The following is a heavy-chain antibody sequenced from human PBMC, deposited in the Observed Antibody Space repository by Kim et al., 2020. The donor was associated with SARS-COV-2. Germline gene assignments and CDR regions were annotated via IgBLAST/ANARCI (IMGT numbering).Heavy chain of an antibody. CDR3: ARLEYSSSARLFDP. CDR1: GGSVSSSSYY. CDR2: IYYTGST. Sequence: SETLSLTCTVSGGSVSSSSYYWGWIRQPPGKGLEWVGNIYYTGSTYYNPSPKSRVTISVDTSKNQFSLKLSSLTAADTAVYYCARLEYSSSARLFDPWGQGTLVTVSS. D-gene: IGHD6-6*01. V-gene: IGHV4-39*01. J-gene: IGHJ5*02.